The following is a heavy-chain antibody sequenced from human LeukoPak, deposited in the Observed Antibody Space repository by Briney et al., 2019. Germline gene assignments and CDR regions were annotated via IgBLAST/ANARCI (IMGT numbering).Heavy chain of an antibody. D-gene: IGHD5-12*01. V-gene: IGHV4-34*01. CDR3: ARLVRRLQRLNIGRDSDYATGYYFDS. CDR1: GGSFRGYS. Sequence: SETLSLTCDVHGGSFRGYSWNWIRQPPGKGLEWIGEINHSGRAKYNPSLKSRVTISVDTSMNQFSLKLSSVTAADTAVYYCARLVRRLQRLNIGRDSDYATGYYFDSWGQGTLVTVSS. CDR2: INHSGRA. J-gene: IGHJ4*02.